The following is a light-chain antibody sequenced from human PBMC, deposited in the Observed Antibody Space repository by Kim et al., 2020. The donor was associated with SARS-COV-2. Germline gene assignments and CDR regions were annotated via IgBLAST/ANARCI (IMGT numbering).Light chain of an antibody. CDR2: DAS. V-gene: IGKV1-33*01. CDR1: QDIRNY. J-gene: IGKJ4*01. CDR3: QHYDNLPPLT. Sequence: SVGDKVTITCQASQDIRNYLNWYQHKPGKAPRLLIYDASTSHAGVPSRFSGSGSGTDFTFTIDGLQPEDIATYYCQHYDNLPPLTFGGGTKVDIK.